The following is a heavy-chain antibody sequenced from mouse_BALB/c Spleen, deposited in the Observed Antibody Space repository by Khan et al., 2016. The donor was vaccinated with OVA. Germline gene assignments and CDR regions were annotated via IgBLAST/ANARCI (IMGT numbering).Heavy chain of an antibody. Sequence: EVKLEVSGPGLVKPSQTVSLTCTVTGLSITTGNSRWSWIRQFPGNKLEWIGYIYYSGTITYHPSLTSRTTITRDTSKNQFFLEMNSLTAEDTATYYCAQDSSGLCAYWGQETLVTVTA. CDR2: IYYSGTI. CDR1: GLSITTGNSR. D-gene: IGHD3-1*01. J-gene: IGHJ3*01. V-gene: IGHV3-5*02. CDR3: AQDSSGLCAY.